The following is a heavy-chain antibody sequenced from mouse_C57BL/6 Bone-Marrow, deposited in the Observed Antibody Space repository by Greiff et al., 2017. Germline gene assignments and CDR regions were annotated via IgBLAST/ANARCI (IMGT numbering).Heavy chain of an antibody. V-gene: IGHV2-2*01. CDR3: ASLSPWFAY. CDR2: IWSGGST. J-gene: IGHJ3*01. CDR1: GFSLTSYG. Sequence: QVQLKQSGPGLVQPSQSLSITCTVSGFSLTSYGVHWVRQSPGKGLEWLGVIWSGGSTDYNAAIISRLSISKDNSKSQVFYKMNSLQADDTAIYYCASLSPWFAYWGQGTLVTVSA.